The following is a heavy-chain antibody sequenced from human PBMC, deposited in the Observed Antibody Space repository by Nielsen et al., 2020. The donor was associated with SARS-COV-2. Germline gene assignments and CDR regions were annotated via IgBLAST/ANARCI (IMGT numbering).Heavy chain of an antibody. D-gene: IGHD6-19*01. CDR3: AKMSPPGIAVGTAEYFQH. CDR2: ISGSGGRT. Sequence: GESLKISCAASGFTFSSYAMHWVRQAPGKGLEWVSAISGSGGRTYYADSVKGRFTISRDKSKNTLYVLMNSLRAEDTAVYYCAKMSPPGIAVGTAEYFQHWGQGTLVTVSA. CDR1: GFTFSSYA. V-gene: IGHV3-23*01. J-gene: IGHJ1*01.